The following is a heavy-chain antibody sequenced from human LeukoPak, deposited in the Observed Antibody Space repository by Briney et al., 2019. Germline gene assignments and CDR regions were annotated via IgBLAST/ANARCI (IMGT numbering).Heavy chain of an antibody. CDR3: ARDLSSGWYLSSASYYFDY. CDR1: EFTLSNYE. Sequence: GGSLRLSCAACEFTLSNYEMTWVRQAPGKGVEWVSYISSSGSTVYYGDSVKGRFTISRDNAKNSLYLQMNSLRAEDTAVYYCARDLSSGWYLSSASYYFDYWGQGTLVTVSS. J-gene: IGHJ4*02. D-gene: IGHD6-19*01. CDR2: ISSSGSTV. V-gene: IGHV3-48*03.